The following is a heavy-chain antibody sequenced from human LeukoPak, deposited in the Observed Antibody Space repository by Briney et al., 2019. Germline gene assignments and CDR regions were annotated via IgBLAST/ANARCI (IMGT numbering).Heavy chain of an antibody. J-gene: IGHJ2*01. D-gene: IGHD2-8*02. Sequence: GGSLRLSCAASGFTLSSYAMHWVRQAPGKGLEWVAVISYDGSNKYYADSVKGRFTISRDNSKNTLYLQMNSLRAEDTALYYCATGPVWSYWYFDFWGRGTLVTVSS. CDR2: ISYDGSNK. V-gene: IGHV3-30-3*01. CDR1: GFTLSSYA. CDR3: ATGPVWSYWYFDF.